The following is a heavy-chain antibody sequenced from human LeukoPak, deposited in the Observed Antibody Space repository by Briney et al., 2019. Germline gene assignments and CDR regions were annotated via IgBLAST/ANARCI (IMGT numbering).Heavy chain of an antibody. Sequence: GGSLRLSCAASGFTFSSYSMNWVRQAPGKGLEWVSYISSSSSTIYYADSVKGRFTISRDNAKNSLFLQMTSLRAEDTAVYYCVRGATYGGSDHWGQGTPVIVSS. CDR2: ISSSSSTI. D-gene: IGHD4-23*01. CDR3: VRGATYGGSDH. CDR1: GFTFSSYS. V-gene: IGHV3-48*04. J-gene: IGHJ4*02.